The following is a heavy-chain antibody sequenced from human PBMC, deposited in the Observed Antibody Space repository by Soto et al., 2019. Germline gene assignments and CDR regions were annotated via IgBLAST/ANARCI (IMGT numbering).Heavy chain of an antibody. J-gene: IGHJ6*03. CDR2: INHSGST. V-gene: IGHV4-34*01. CDR1: GGSFSGYY. CDR3: ARAVGGYDFWSASYYYYYYMDV. Sequence: QVQLQQWGAGLLKPSETLSLTCAVYGGSFSGYYWSWIRQPPGRGLEWIGEINHSGSTNYNPSLKSRVPMSVDPSKNQFSLKLSSVPAADTAVYFCARAVGGYDFWSASYYYYYYMDVWGKGTTVTVSS. D-gene: IGHD3-3*01.